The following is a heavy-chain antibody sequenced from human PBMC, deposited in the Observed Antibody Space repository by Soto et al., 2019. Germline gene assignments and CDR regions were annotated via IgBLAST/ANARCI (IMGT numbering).Heavy chain of an antibody. CDR1: GYTFTSYG. Sequence: QVQLVQSGAEVKKPGASVKVSCKASGYTFTSYGISWVRQAPGQGLEWMGWISAYNGNTNYAQKLQGRVTMTTDTSTSTAYTELRSLRSDDTAVYYCARRVGDYDILTGYYGWFDPWGQGTLVTVSS. D-gene: IGHD3-9*01. V-gene: IGHV1-18*01. J-gene: IGHJ5*02. CDR2: ISAYNGNT. CDR3: ARRVGDYDILTGYYGWFDP.